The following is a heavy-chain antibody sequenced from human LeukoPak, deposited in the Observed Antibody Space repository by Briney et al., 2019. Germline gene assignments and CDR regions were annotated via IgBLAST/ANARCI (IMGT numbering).Heavy chain of an antibody. CDR3: TTVATISPDAFDI. D-gene: IGHD5-12*01. V-gene: IGHV3-15*01. CDR2: IKSKTDGGTT. J-gene: IGHJ3*02. Sequence: GGSLRLSCAASGFTFSNAWMSWVRQAPGKGLEWVGRIKSKTDGGTTDYAAPVKGRSTISRDDSKNTLYLQMNGLKTEDTAVYYCTTVATISPDAFDIWGQGTMVTVSS. CDR1: GFTFSNAW.